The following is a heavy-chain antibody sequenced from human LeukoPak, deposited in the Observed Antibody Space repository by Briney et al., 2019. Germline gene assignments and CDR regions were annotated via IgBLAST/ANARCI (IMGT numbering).Heavy chain of an antibody. CDR2: IYPGDSDT. D-gene: IGHD5-18*01. Sequence: GESLKISCKGSGYSFTSYWIGWVRQMPGKGLEWMGIIYPGDSDTRYSPSFQGQVTISADKSISTAYLQWSSLKASDTAMYYCARHGYRSLIHNWFDPWGQGTLVTVSS. J-gene: IGHJ5*02. CDR1: GYSFTSYW. V-gene: IGHV5-51*01. CDR3: ARHGYRSLIHNWFDP.